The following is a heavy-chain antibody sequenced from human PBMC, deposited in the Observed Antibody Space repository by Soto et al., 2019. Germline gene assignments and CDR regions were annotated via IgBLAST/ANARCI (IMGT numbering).Heavy chain of an antibody. CDR2: IKRTTDGGTT. CDR1: GFTFSGAW. V-gene: IGHV3-15*01. J-gene: IGHJ4*02. Sequence: GGSLRLSCAASGFTFSGAWMSWVRQAPGKGLEWVGRIKRTTDGGTTDYAAPVKGRFTISRDDSKNTLYLQMNSLKTEDTAMYYCTTGLSSGYYYFDYWGQGTLVTVSS. CDR3: TTGLSSGYYYFDY. D-gene: IGHD3-22*01.